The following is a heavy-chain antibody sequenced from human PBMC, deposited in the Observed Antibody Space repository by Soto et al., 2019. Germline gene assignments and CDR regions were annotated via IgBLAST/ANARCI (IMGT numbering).Heavy chain of an antibody. D-gene: IGHD2-2*01. Sequence: SETLSLTCTVSGGSISSYYWSWIRQPPGKGLEWIGYIYDSGSTNNNPSLKSRVTISVDTSKNQFSLKLSSVTAADTAVYYCARTVSAGIYYFDYWGQGTLVTVS. J-gene: IGHJ4*02. CDR2: IYDSGST. V-gene: IGHV4-59*01. CDR1: GGSISSYY. CDR3: ARTVSAGIYYFDY.